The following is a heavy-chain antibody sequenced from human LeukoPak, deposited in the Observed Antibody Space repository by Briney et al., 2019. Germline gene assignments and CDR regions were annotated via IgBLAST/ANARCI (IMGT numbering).Heavy chain of an antibody. D-gene: IGHD3-3*01. V-gene: IGHV3-30*04. CDR1: GFTFRDSA. CDR2: ISDDGSKR. Sequence: PGRSLRLSCSGAGFTFRDSAFHWVRQAPGKGVEWVAVISDDGSKRFYADSVKGRFTISRDNSRDTLYLHMQTLRPEDSAVYYCARESGFMMVGEINADNWFDPWGQGTPVTVSS. CDR3: ARESGFMMVGEINADNWFDP. J-gene: IGHJ5*02.